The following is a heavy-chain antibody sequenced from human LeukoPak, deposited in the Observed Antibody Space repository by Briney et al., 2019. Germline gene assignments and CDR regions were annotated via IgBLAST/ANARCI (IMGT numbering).Heavy chain of an antibody. Sequence: ASVKVSCKTSGYRFSDYYMHWVRQAPGQGLEWMVWVNSNTGGTHYAQKFEGRVTMTRDTSISTAYMELSRLKFDDTAVYYCARGYCSGGSCYHFESWGQGTLVTVSS. CDR1: GYRFSDYY. J-gene: IGHJ4*02. V-gene: IGHV1-2*02. CDR2: VNSNTGGT. CDR3: ARGYCSGGSCYHFES. D-gene: IGHD2-15*01.